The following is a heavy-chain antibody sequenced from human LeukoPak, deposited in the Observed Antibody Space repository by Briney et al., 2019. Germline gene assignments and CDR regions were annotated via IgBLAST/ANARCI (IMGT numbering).Heavy chain of an antibody. Sequence: SETLSLTCAVSGGSFSVHYWSWIRQPPGKGLEWIGEINQSGSTTYNPSLKSRVTISVDTSKNRFSLKVSSVTAADTAVYYCARVSSVWIKDYYYYMDVWGKGTTVTVSS. J-gene: IGHJ6*03. CDR3: ARVSSVWIKDYYYYMDV. V-gene: IGHV4-34*01. D-gene: IGHD5-12*01. CDR1: GGSFSVHY. CDR2: INQSGST.